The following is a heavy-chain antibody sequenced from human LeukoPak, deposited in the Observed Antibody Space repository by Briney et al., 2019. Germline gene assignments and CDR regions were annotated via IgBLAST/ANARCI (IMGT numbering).Heavy chain of an antibody. V-gene: IGHV1-46*01. CDR2: INPSSGST. CDR3: ARDRKDIVVVPAPNGMDV. Sequence: ASVKVSCKASGYTFTSYYMHWVRQAPGQGLEWMGIINPSSGSTGYAQKFQGRVTMTRDTSTSTVYMELSSLRSEDTAVYYCARDRKDIVVVPAPNGMDVWGQGTTVTVSS. J-gene: IGHJ6*02. CDR1: GYTFTSYY. D-gene: IGHD2-2*01.